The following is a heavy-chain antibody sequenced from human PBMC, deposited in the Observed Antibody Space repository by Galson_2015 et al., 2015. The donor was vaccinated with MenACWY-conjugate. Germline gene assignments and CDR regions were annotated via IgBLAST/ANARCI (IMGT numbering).Heavy chain of an antibody. CDR2: IFYTGSA. Sequence: SETLSLTCTVSGVSISTYYWSWIRQPPGQALEWVGNIFYTGSAKYNPSLKSRVTISLDTSTSQFSLKLSSVTAADTAVYYCAREMRSLVGVPEYYMDVWGKGTTVTVSS. J-gene: IGHJ6*03. V-gene: IGHV4-59*01. CDR3: AREMRSLVGVPEYYMDV. CDR1: GVSISTYY. D-gene: IGHD3-16*01.